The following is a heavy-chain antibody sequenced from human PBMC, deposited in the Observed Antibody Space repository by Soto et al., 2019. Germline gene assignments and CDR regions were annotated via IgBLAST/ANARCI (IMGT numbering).Heavy chain of an antibody. J-gene: IGHJ4*02. CDR3: AREKDPPADAYDFGY. CDR1: SDSISSSVYY. V-gene: IGHV4-39*02. D-gene: IGHD5-12*01. CDR2: MKFGRST. Sequence: QLQLQESGPGLVRPSETLSLTCSVSSDSISSSVYYWGWIRQPPGKGLEGSGSMKFGRSTSYNPSLNSRVTILIDASKNQLSLKLSSVTAADTAVYYCAREKDPPADAYDFGYWVLGTPVTVSS.